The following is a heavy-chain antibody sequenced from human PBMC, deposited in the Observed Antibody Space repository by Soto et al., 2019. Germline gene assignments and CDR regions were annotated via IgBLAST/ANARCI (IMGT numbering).Heavy chain of an antibody. CDR3: ARSYLSGRRAFDF. CDR1: RDTFSTYT. J-gene: IGHJ4*01. D-gene: IGHD5-18*01. V-gene: IGHV1-69*02. Sequence: QVHLVQSGAEVKKPGSSVKVSCKASRDTFSTYTINWVRHAPGQRLEWMGRIIPMLGMSNYALKFHGRVMSTADRATTTVFLHLSSMRSDDMAVYYCARSYLSGRRAFDFLGQGTLVPFAS. CDR2: IIPMLGMS.